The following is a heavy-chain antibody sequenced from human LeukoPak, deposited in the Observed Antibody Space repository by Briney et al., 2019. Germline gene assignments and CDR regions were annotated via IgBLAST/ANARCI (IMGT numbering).Heavy chain of an antibody. CDR2: IDPSGGST. V-gene: IGHV1-46*01. CDR3: ARQGTYSSAIGMGY. Sequence: ASVKVSCKASGGTFSSYAISWVRQAPGQGLEWMGVIDPSGGSTSYAQKFQGRVTMTRDTSTRTVYMEVNSLRSEDTAVYYCARQGTYSSAIGMGYWGQGTLVTVSS. J-gene: IGHJ4*02. CDR1: GGTFSSYA. D-gene: IGHD6-19*01.